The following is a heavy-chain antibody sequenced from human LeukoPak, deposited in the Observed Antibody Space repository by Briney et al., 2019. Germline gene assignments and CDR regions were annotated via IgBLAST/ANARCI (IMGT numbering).Heavy chain of an antibody. CDR2: ISSSSSTI. CDR1: GFTFSSYS. V-gene: IGHV3-48*04. Sequence: PGGSLRLSCAASGFTFSSYSMNWVRQAPGKGLEWVSYISSSSSTIYYADSVKGRFTISRDNAKNSLYLQMNSLRAEDTAVYYCARVARGYTVTTWYFDYWGQGTLVTVSS. CDR3: ARVARGYTVTTWYFDY. D-gene: IGHD4-17*01. J-gene: IGHJ4*02.